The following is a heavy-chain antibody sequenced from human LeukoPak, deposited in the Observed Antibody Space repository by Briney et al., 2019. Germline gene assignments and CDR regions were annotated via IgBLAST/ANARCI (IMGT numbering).Heavy chain of an antibody. Sequence: GESLRISCKGSGYSFTSYWISWVRQMPGKGLEWMGRIDPSDSYTNYSPSFQGHVTISADKSISTAYLQWSSLKASDTAMYYCARLPPIVRGYDWFDPWGQGTLVTVSS. D-gene: IGHD3-10*01. CDR2: IDPSDSYT. V-gene: IGHV5-10-1*01. CDR3: ARLPPIVRGYDWFDP. CDR1: GYSFTSYW. J-gene: IGHJ5*02.